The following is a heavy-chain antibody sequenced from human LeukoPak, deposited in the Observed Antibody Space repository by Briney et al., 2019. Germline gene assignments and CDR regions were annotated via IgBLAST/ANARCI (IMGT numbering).Heavy chain of an antibody. CDR2: IYYSGST. J-gene: IGHJ3*02. CDR1: GGSISSYY. Sequence: SETLSLTCTVSGGSISSYYWSWVRQPPGKGLEWIGYIYYSGSTNYNPSLKSRVTISVDTSKNQFSLKLSSVTAADTAVYYCARDPGYCSSTSCYAGAFDIWGQGTMVTVSS. D-gene: IGHD2-2*01. CDR3: ARDPGYCSSTSCYAGAFDI. V-gene: IGHV4-59*01.